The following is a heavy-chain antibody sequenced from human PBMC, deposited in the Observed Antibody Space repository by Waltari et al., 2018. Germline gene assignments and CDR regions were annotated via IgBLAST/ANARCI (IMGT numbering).Heavy chain of an antibody. CDR2: IYYGGTT. CDR1: GDSISSSSYY. CDR3: ARQGAYSGAYYFWFDP. J-gene: IGHJ5*02. V-gene: IGHV4-39*01. Sequence: QLQLQESGPGLVKPSETLSLTCTVSGDSISSSSYYWGWIRQPPGKGLEWIGSIYYGGTTFYNPSLKRRVTISVDTSKNQFSLKLSSVTAADTAVYYCARQGAYSGAYYFWFDPWGQGTLVTVSS. D-gene: IGHD1-26*01.